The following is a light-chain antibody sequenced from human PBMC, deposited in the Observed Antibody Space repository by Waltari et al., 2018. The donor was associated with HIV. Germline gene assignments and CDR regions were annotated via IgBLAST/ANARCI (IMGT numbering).Light chain of an antibody. Sequence: QSALTQPPAASGSPGQSVTISCTGTSNDIGPSNYVSWYQQYPDKAPRLLIYEVNKRPSGVPGRFSGSKSGNTASLTVSGLQAEDEADYYCSSYAGSGNLLLFGGGTKVTVL. J-gene: IGLJ6*01. CDR1: SNDIGPSNY. CDR3: SSYAGSGNLLL. V-gene: IGLV2-8*01. CDR2: EVN.